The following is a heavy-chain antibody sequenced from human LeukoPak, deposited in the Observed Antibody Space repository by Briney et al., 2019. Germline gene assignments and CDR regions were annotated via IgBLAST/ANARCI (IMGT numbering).Heavy chain of an antibody. CDR3: AKFSSSWYYFDY. J-gene: IGHJ4*02. CDR1: GFTFSSYA. V-gene: IGHV3-23*01. Sequence: PGGSLRLSCAASGFTFSSYAMSWVRQAPGKGLEWVSAISGSGGSTYYADSVKGRFTISRDNSKNTLYLQMNSLRAEDTAVYYRAKFSSSWYYFDYWGQGTLVTVSS. D-gene: IGHD6-13*01. CDR2: ISGSGGST.